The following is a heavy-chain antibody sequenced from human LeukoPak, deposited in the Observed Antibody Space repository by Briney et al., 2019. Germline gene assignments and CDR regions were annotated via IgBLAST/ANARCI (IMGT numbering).Heavy chain of an antibody. J-gene: IGHJ4*02. V-gene: IGHV4-34*01. Sequence: SETLSLTCAVYGGSFSGYYWSWIRQPPGKGLEWIGEINHSGSTNYNPSLQGRVTISVDTSKNQFSLKLSSVTAADTAVYYCARGGKTGAEDYWGQGTLVTVSS. CDR3: ARGGKTGAEDY. D-gene: IGHD2-8*02. CDR2: INHSGST. CDR1: GGSFSGYY.